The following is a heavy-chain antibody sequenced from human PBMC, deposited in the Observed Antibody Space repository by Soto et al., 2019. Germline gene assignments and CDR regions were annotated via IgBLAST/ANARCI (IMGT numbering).Heavy chain of an antibody. CDR3: ARDRGYDRDRDHWYFDL. CDR1: GFTFSSYS. D-gene: IGHD5-12*01. V-gene: IGHV3-48*01. Sequence: GGSLRLSCAASGFTFSSYSMNWVRQAPGKGLEWVSYISSSSSTIYYADSVKGRFTISRDNAKNSLYLQMNSLRAEDTAVYYCARDRGYDRDRDHWYFDLWGRGTLVTVSS. CDR2: ISSSSSTI. J-gene: IGHJ2*01.